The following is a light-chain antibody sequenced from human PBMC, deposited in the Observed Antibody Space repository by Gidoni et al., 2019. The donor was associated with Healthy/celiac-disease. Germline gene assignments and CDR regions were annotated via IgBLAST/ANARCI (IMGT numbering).Light chain of an antibody. V-gene: IGKV4-1*01. J-gene: IGKJ4*01. Sequence: DIVMTQSPDSLAVSLGERATINCKSSQSVLYSSNNKNYLAWYQQKPGQPPKLLIYWESTRESEVPDRFSGSGSGTDFTLTISSLQAEDVAVYYCQRYYNTPSLTFGGGTKVEIK. CDR3: QRYYNTPSLT. CDR2: WES. CDR1: QSVLYSSNNKNY.